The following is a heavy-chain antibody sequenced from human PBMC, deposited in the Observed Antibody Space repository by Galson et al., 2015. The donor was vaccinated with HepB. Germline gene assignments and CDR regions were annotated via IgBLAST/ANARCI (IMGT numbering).Heavy chain of an antibody. D-gene: IGHD2-15*01. CDR1: GGTFSSYA. CDR3: ARDPPYCSGGSCSDAFDI. J-gene: IGHJ3*02. CDR2: IIPIFGTA. V-gene: IGHV1-69*13. Sequence: SVKVSCKASGGTFSSYAISWVRQAPGQGLEWMGGIIPIFGTANYAQKFQGRVTITADESTSTAYMELSSLRSEDTAVYYCARDPPYCSGGSCSDAFDIWGQGTRVTVSS.